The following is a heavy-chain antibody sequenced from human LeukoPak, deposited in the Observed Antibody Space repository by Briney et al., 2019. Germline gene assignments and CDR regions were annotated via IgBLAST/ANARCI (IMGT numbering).Heavy chain of an antibody. J-gene: IGHJ4*02. CDR3: ARDFNDWLFYFDY. CDR2: IKQDGSEK. CDR1: GFTFSSYW. V-gene: IGHV3-7*01. D-gene: IGHD3-3*01. Sequence: GGSLRLSCAASGFTFSSYWRSWARQAPGKGQEGVANIKQDGSEKYYVDSVNGRFTISRDNAKNSLYLQMNSLRAEDTAVYYCARDFNDWLFYFDYWGQGTLVTVSS.